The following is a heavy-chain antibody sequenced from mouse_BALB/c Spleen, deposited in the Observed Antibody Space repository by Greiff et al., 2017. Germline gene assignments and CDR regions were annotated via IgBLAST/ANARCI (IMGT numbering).Heavy chain of an antibody. Sequence: DVQLVESGGGLVQPGGSLRLSCATSGFTFTDYYMSWVRQPPGKALEWLGFIRNKANGYTTEYSASVKGRFTISRDNSQSILYLQMNTLRAEDSATYYCAREVRGYAMDYWGQGTSVTVSS. CDR1: GFTFTDYY. CDR2: IRNKANGYTT. V-gene: IGHV7-3*02. D-gene: IGHD2-14*01. CDR3: AREVRGYAMDY. J-gene: IGHJ4*01.